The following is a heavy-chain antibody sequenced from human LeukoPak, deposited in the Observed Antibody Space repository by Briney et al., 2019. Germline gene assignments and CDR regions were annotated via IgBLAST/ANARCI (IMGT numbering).Heavy chain of an antibody. CDR3: ARGLYGSGSYSMYYFDY. D-gene: IGHD3-10*01. Sequence: PSETLSLTCTVSGGSISSSSYSWGWIRQPPGKGLEWIGSIYYSGSTYYNPSLKSRVTISVDTSKNQFSLKLSSVTAADTAVYYCARGLYGSGSYSMYYFDYWGQGTLVTVSS. CDR2: IYYSGST. J-gene: IGHJ4*02. V-gene: IGHV4-39*01. CDR1: GGSISSSSYS.